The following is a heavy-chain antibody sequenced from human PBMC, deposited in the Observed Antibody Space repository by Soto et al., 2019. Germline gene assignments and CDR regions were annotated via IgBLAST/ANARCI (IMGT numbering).Heavy chain of an antibody. D-gene: IGHD3-3*01. Sequence: GGSLRLSCAASGITFNTYVLTWVRQAPGKGLEWVSSISGSGVTTKYADSVKGRFTMSRDNTKNTLTRQMSSLRAEDTAVYYCARNSDYDFWSGFLYWGQGTLVTVSS. J-gene: IGHJ4*02. CDR2: ISGSGVTT. V-gene: IGHV3-23*01. CDR3: ARNSDYDFWSGFLY. CDR1: GITFNTYV.